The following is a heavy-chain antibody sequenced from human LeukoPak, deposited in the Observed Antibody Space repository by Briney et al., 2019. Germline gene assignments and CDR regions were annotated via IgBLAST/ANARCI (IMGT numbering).Heavy chain of an antibody. CDR2: ISRSSRHV. J-gene: IGHJ1*01. D-gene: IGHD1-1*01. V-gene: IGHV3-21*01. Sequence: GGSLRLSCVASGLTFSINSMNWVRQAPGKGLEWVSSISRSSRHVYYAGSVKGRFTISRDNAKNSLYLQMNSLRAEDMAVYFCVRDLMGSGSTTAYLHHWGQGTLVTVSS. CDR1: GLTFSINS. CDR3: VRDLMGSGSTTAYLHH.